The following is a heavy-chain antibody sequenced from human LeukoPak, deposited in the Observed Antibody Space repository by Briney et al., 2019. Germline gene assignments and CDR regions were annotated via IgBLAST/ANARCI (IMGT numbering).Heavy chain of an antibody. V-gene: IGHV3-23*01. Sequence: GGSLRLSCAASGFTFSSHAMSWVRQAPEKGLEWVSTISGSGGGTHYADSVKGRFTISRDDSKNTLYLQMNSLRAEDTAVYYCVKDLGRYRNNCFDYWGQGTLVTVSS. CDR2: ISGSGGGT. J-gene: IGHJ4*02. CDR1: GFTFSSHA. D-gene: IGHD1-26*01. CDR3: VKDLGRYRNNCFDY.